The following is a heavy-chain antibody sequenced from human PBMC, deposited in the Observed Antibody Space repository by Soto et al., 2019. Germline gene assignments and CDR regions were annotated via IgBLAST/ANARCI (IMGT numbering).Heavy chain of an antibody. CDR1: GGSVSSGSYY. V-gene: IGHV4-61*01. CDR3: ARVRASGWYLPDY. Sequence: QVQLQESGPGLVKPSETLSLTYTVSGGSVSSGSYYWSWIRQPPGKGLEWIGYIYYSGSTNYNPSLKSRVTISVDTSKNQFSLKLSSVTAADTAVYYCARVRASGWYLPDYWGQGTLVTVSS. D-gene: IGHD6-19*01. J-gene: IGHJ4*02. CDR2: IYYSGST.